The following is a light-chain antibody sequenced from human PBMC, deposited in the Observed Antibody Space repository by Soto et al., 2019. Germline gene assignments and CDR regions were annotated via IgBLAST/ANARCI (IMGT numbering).Light chain of an antibody. CDR2: EGS. V-gene: IGLV2-23*01. CDR1: SSDVGSYNL. J-gene: IGLJ2*01. Sequence: QSALTQPASVSGSPGQSITISCTGTSSDVGSYNLVSWYQQHPGKAPKLMIYEGSKRPSGVSNRFSGSKSGNTASLTISGIQAEDEADYYCCSYAGDVVFGGGTQLTVL. CDR3: CSYAGDVV.